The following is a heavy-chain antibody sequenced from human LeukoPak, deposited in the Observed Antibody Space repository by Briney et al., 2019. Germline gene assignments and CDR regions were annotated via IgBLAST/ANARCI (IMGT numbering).Heavy chain of an antibody. CDR2: IYYSGST. D-gene: IGHD5/OR15-5a*01. J-gene: IGHJ4*02. CDR3: ARDSDSVHSPFNY. CDR1: GGSICSYY. V-gene: IGHV4-59*01. Sequence: SETLSLTCTVSGGSICSYYWSWIRQPPGKGLEWIGYIYYSGSTNYNPSLQSRVTISVDTSKNQFSLKLSSVTAADTAVYYCARDSDSVHSPFNYWGQGTLVTVSS.